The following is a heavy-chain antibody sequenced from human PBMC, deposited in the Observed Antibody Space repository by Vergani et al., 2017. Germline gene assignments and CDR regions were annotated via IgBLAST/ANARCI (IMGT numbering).Heavy chain of an antibody. V-gene: IGHV7-4-1*02. CDR1: GYTFTSYA. CDR2: INTNTGNP. D-gene: IGHD2-2*01. CDR3: AREGCSSTSCRYDYYYMDV. Sequence: QVQLVQSGAEVKKPGASVKVSCKASGYTFTSYAMNWVRQAPGQGLEWMGWINTNTGNPTYAQGFTGRFVFSLDTSVSTAYLQISSLKAEDTAVYYCAREGCSSTSCRYDYYYMDVWGKGTTVTVSS. J-gene: IGHJ6*03.